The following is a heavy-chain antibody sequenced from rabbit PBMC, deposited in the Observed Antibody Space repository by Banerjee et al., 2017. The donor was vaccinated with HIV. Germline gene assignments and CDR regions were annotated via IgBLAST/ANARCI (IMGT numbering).Heavy chain of an antibody. V-gene: IGHV1S45*01. J-gene: IGHJ6*01. CDR3: ARDYYPYGYGDYAYTTWGMDL. CDR2: IYGGSGGST. D-gene: IGHD6-1*01. CDR1: GFSFSSGYD. Sequence: QEQLEESGGDLVKPEGSLTLTCTASGFSFSSGYDMCWVRQAPGKGLEWIGCIYGGSGGSTACATWAKGRFTISKTSSTTVTLQMTSLTAADTAAYFCARDYYPYGYGDYAYTTWGMDLWGPGTLVTVS.